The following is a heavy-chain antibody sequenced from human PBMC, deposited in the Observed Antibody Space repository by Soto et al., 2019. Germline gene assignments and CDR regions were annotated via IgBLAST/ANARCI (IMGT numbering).Heavy chain of an antibody. CDR1: GGSFSGYY. CDR3: ARRIDRRCWFDP. V-gene: IGHV4-34*01. J-gene: IGHJ5*02. Sequence: SETLSLTCAVYGGSFSGYYWSWIRQPPGKGLEWIGEINHSGSTNYNPSLKSRVTISVDTSKNQFSLKLSSVTAADTAVYYCARRIDRRCWFDPWGQGTLVTVSS. CDR2: INHSGST. D-gene: IGHD3-3*02.